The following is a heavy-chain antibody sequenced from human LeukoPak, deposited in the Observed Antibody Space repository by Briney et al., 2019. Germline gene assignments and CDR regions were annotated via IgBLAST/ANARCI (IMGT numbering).Heavy chain of an antibody. V-gene: IGHV3-23*01. D-gene: IGHD3-22*01. CDR3: AKDDERSMIVVANDAFDI. CDR1: GFTFSSYA. Sequence: GGSLRLSCAASGFTFSSYAMSWVRQAPGKGLEWVSAISGSGGSTYYADSVKGRFTISRDNSKNTLYLQMNSLRAEDTAVYYCAKDDERSMIVVANDAFDIRGQGTMVTVSS. CDR2: ISGSGGST. J-gene: IGHJ3*02.